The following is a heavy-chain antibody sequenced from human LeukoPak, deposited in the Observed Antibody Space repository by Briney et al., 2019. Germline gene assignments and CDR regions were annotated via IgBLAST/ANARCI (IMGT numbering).Heavy chain of an antibody. CDR3: ARGYCSSTSCYAGGPYFGY. Sequence: SVKVSCKASGGTFSSYAISWVRQAPGQGLEWMGGIIPIFGTTNYAQKFQGRVTITADESTSTAYMELSSLRSEDTAVYYCARGYCSSTSCYAGGPYFGYWGQGTLVTVSS. CDR2: IIPIFGTT. CDR1: GGTFSSYA. D-gene: IGHD2-2*01. V-gene: IGHV1-69*13. J-gene: IGHJ4*02.